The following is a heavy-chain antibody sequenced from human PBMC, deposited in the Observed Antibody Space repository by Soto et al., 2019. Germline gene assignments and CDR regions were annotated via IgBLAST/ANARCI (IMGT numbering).Heavy chain of an antibody. V-gene: IGHV4-39*01. D-gene: IGHD6-6*01. CDR3: ARHDCRWCGAAPRPTSIDTFDP. CDR1: GGSISRSSYF. CDR2: ISYSGST. Sequence: SETLSLTCTVSGGSISRSSYFWGWIRQPPGKGLEWIGSISYSGSTNYNPSLKSRVTISVDTSRNRFSLKLTSVTAADTAVYYCARHDCRWCGAAPRPTSIDTFDPWGQGILVTVSS. J-gene: IGHJ5*02.